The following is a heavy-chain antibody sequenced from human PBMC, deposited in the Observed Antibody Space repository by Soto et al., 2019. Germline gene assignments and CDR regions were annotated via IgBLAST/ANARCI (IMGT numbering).Heavy chain of an antibody. V-gene: IGHV4-59*01. CDR3: ARDSGYGDPFDY. CDR1: SGYITNYY. CDR2: IFYSGNT. D-gene: IGHD4-17*01. Sequence: QVQLQESGPGLVKPSETLSLTCTVSSGYITNYYWSWIRQPPGKGLEWIGYIFYSGNTNYNPSLRSRVTISVDTSKTPFSLRLSSVTAADTAVYYCARDSGYGDPFDYWGQGTLVTVSS. J-gene: IGHJ4*02.